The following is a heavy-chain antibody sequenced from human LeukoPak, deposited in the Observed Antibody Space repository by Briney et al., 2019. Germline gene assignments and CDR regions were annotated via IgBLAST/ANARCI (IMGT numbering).Heavy chain of an antibody. CDR2: IHPGDSDT. J-gene: IGHJ4*02. CDR1: GYSFANYW. Sequence: GESLKISCKGSGYSFANYWIGWVRQMPGKGLEWMGIIHPGDSDTRYSPSFQGQVTISADRSITTAYLQWSSLKASDTAIYYCARKSSGLDYWGQGTLVTVSS. V-gene: IGHV5-51*01. CDR3: ARKSSGLDY. D-gene: IGHD6-19*01.